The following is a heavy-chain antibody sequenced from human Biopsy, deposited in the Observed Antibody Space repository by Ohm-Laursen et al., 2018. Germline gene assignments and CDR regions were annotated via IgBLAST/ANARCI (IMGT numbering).Heavy chain of an antibody. V-gene: IGHV4-34*08. J-gene: IGHJ4*02. D-gene: IGHD2-15*01. Sequence: TLSLTCAVFGKTFSDYQWSWIRQPPGKGLEWIGQINQAGTTNYNPSLKSRVSISADASKYEFSLRLTSVTAADTAVYLCGNEVHGRDYWGLGAQVTVPS. CDR1: GKTFSDYQ. CDR2: INQAGTT. CDR3: GNEVHGRDY.